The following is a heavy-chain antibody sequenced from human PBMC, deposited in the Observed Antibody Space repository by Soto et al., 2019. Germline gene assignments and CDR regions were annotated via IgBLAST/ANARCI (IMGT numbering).Heavy chain of an antibody. Sequence: QVQLVQSGAEVKKPGASVKVSCKASGYTFTSYGISWVRQAPGQGLEWMGWISAYNGNTNYAQKLQGRVTMTTDTPASTAYMELRSLRSDDTAVYYCARGYCSGGSCDDAFDIWGQGTMVTVSS. CDR1: GYTFTSYG. V-gene: IGHV1-18*01. CDR2: ISAYNGNT. J-gene: IGHJ3*02. D-gene: IGHD2-15*01. CDR3: ARGYCSGGSCDDAFDI.